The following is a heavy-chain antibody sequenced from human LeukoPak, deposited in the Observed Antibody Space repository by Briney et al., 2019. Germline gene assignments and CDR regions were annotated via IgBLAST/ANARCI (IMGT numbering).Heavy chain of an antibody. CDR2: ISGSGGRT. D-gene: IGHD5-18*01. CDR1: GFTFTNYG. CDR3: ARGYSYGYRFDY. V-gene: IGHV3-23*01. Sequence: GGSLRLSCAASGFTFTNYGMNWVRQAPGKGLEWVSAISGSGGRTYYADSVKGRFTISKDDSKNTLYLQMNSLRAEDTAVYYCARGYSYGYRFDYWGQGTLVTVSS. J-gene: IGHJ4*02.